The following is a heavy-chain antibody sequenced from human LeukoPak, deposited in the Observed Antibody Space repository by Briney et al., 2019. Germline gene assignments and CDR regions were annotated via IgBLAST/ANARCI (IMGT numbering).Heavy chain of an antibody. J-gene: IGHJ4*02. CDR2: IVGGAGGT. Sequence: GGSLRLSCAASGFTFSSHGMGWVRQAPGKGLEWVSGIVGGAGGTYYADSVKGRFTISRDNSKNTLYLQMNSLRAEDTAVYYCAHGSMYQLDSWGQGTLVTVSS. V-gene: IGHV3-23*01. CDR1: GFTFSSHG. D-gene: IGHD2-2*01. CDR3: AHGSMYQLDS.